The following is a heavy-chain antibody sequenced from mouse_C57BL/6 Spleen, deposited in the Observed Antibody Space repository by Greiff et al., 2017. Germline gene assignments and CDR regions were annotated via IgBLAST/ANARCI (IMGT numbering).Heavy chain of an antibody. V-gene: IGHV1-72*01. J-gene: IGHJ2*01. CDR1: GYTFTSYW. Sequence: VQLQQSGAELVKPGASVKLSCKASGYTFTSYWMHWVKQRPGRGLEWIGRIDPNSGGTKYNEKFKSKATLTVDKPSSTAYMQLSSLTSEDSAVYYCAREGVLTTVEGYFDYWGQGTTLTVSS. CDR2: IDPNSGGT. D-gene: IGHD1-1*01. CDR3: AREGVLTTVEGYFDY.